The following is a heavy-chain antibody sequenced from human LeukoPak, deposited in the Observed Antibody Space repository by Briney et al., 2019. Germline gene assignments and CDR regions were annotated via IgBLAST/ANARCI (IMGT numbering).Heavy chain of an antibody. Sequence: GASVKVSCKASGYTFTSYAMHWVRQAPGQRLEWMGWINAGNGNTKYSQEFQGRVTITRDTSASTAYMELSSLRSEDMAVYYCASGYCSSTSCYWFDPWGQGALVTVSS. CDR3: ASGYCSSTSCYWFDP. J-gene: IGHJ5*02. V-gene: IGHV1-3*03. D-gene: IGHD2-2*01. CDR2: INAGNGNT. CDR1: GYTFTSYA.